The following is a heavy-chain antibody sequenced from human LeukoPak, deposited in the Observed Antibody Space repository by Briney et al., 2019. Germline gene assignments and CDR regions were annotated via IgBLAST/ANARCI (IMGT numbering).Heavy chain of an antibody. D-gene: IGHD2-15*01. CDR2: INHSGST. V-gene: IGHV4-34*01. CDR1: GGSFSGYY. CDR3: ARGRIRTGYCSGGSCYYSYGMDV. Sequence: SETLSLTCAVYGGSFSGYYWSWIRQPPGKGLEWIGEINHSGSTNYNPSLKSRVTISVGTSKNQFSLKLSSVTAADTAVYYCARGRIRTGYCSGGSCYYSYGMDVWGQGTTVTVSS. J-gene: IGHJ6*02.